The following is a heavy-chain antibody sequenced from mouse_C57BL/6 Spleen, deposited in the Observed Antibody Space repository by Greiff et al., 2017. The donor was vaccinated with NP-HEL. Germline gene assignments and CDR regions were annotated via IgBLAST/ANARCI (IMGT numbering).Heavy chain of an antibody. J-gene: IGHJ3*01. V-gene: IGHV1-78*01. CDR3: ASDDGYSWFAY. D-gene: IGHD2-3*01. CDR2: IYPRDGST. Sequence: QVQLQQSDAELVKPGASVKISCKVSGYTFTDHTIHWMKQRPEQGLEWIGYIYPRDGSTKYNEKLKGKATLTADKSSSTAYMQLNSLTSEDCAVYFCASDDGYSWFAYWGQGTLVTVSA. CDR1: GYTFTDHT.